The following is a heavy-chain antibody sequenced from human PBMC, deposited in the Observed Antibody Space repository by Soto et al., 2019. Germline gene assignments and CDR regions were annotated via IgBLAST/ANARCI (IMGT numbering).Heavy chain of an antibody. CDR3: ARDLEFRDGNISHLDY. Sequence: SVKVSCKGAVGGFRNHVCNWVRQAPGQGLEWMGGIIPIIGTPNYAQKFQGRVTITADASTNTVYLDVSSLRSQDTAVYYCARDLEFRDGNISHLDYWGQGTLVTVSS. CDR1: VGGFRNHV. D-gene: IGHD3-10*01. CDR2: IIPIIGTP. V-gene: IGHV1-69*13. J-gene: IGHJ4*02.